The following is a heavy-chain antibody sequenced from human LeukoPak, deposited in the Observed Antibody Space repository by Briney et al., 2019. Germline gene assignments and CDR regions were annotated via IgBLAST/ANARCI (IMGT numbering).Heavy chain of an antibody. Sequence: GGPLTLSCSASGLTFRDYSVTWVRQAPGKWLEWVSSIIGSSSYIYYAHSVKGRFTISRDNAKTSLYLQMNSLRADDTAVYYCARDYCTGGSCYSYFDFWGQGTLVTVSS. J-gene: IGHJ4*02. CDR3: ARDYCTGGSCYSYFDF. V-gene: IGHV3-21*01. D-gene: IGHD2-15*01. CDR2: IIGSSSYI. CDR1: GLTFRDYS.